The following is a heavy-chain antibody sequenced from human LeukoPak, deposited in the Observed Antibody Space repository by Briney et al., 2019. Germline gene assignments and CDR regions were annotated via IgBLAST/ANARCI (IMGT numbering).Heavy chain of an antibody. CDR1: GYTFTSYY. J-gene: IGHJ6*03. D-gene: IGHD5-12*01. V-gene: IGHV1-46*01. CDR2: INPSGGRT. Sequence: GASVTVSCMASGYTFTSYYMHWVRQAPGQGLEGMGLINPSGGRTSYAQKFQGGVTMTRDMSTSTVYMELSSLRSEHTAVYYCARGGYSGYGHSASAIYYYYYMDVWGKGTTVTVSS. CDR3: ARGGYSGYGHSASAIYYYYYMDV.